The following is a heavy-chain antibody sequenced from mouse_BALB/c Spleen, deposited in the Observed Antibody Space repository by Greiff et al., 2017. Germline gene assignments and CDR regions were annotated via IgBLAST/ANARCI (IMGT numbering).Heavy chain of an antibody. CDR3: AREELWFFDY. Sequence: QVQLQQSGAELVKPGASVKMSCKASGYTFTSYNMHWVKQTPGQGLEWIGAIYPGNGDTSYNQKFKGKATLTADKSSSTAYMQLSSLTSEDSAVYYCAREELWFFDYWGQGTTLTVSS. CDR1: GYTFTSYN. D-gene: IGHD2-2*01. J-gene: IGHJ2*01. CDR2: IYPGNGDT. V-gene: IGHV1-12*01.